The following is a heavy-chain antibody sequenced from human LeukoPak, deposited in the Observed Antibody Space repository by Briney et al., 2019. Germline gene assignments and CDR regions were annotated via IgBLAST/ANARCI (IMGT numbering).Heavy chain of an antibody. J-gene: IGHJ4*02. CDR3: AEGGSYSDY. D-gene: IGHD2-21*01. CDR2: IKEDGSQK. CDR1: GFSFTTHW. Sequence: PGGSLRLSCAASGFSFTTHWMTWVRQAPGKGLEWVANIKEDGSQKHYVDSVKGRFTISRDNAKNSLYLQMDSLRAEGTAVYYCAEGGSYSDYWGQGTLVTVSS. V-gene: IGHV3-7*01.